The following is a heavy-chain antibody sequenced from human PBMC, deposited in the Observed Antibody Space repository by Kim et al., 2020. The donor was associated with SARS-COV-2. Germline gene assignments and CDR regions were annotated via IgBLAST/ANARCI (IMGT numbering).Heavy chain of an antibody. CDR1: GFTVSSNY. J-gene: IGHJ4*02. D-gene: IGHD4-17*01. CDR3: ARGRPNYADYPY. CDR2: IYRGGNA. V-gene: IGHV3-66*01. Sequence: GGSLRLSCAASGFTVSSNYMSWVRQAPGKGLEWVSVIYRGGNAYYADSVKGRFTISRDNFKNMVYLQMNSLRAEDTAVYYCARGRPNYADYPYWGQGTLVTVSS.